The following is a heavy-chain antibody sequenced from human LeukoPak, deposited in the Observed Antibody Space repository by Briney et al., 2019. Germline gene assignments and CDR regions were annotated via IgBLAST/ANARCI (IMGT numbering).Heavy chain of an antibody. CDR2: INPSGGST. D-gene: IGHD1-1*01. CDR3: AKWTTTYLDY. J-gene: IGHJ4*02. Sequence: ASVKVSCKASGYTFTSYYIHWVRQAPGQGLEWMGIINPSGGSTNYAQKFQGRVTMTRDTSTSTVYMELSSLRSEDTAMYYCAKWTTTYLDYWGQGTLVTVSS. CDR1: GYTFTSYY. V-gene: IGHV1-46*01.